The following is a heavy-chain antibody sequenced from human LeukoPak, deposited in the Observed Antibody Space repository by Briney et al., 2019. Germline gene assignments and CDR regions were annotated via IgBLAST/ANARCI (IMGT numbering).Heavy chain of an antibody. CDR2: ISYDGSNK. CDR1: GFTFSSYG. D-gene: IGHD6-19*01. V-gene: IGHV3-30*03. CDR3: ARDPGGWSFGS. Sequence: PGGSLRLSCAASGFTFSSYGMHWVRQAPGKGLEWVAVISYDGSNKYYADSVKGRFTISRDDSKNTVYLQMNSLRAEDTAVYYSARDPGGWSFGSWGQGTLVTVSS. J-gene: IGHJ4*02.